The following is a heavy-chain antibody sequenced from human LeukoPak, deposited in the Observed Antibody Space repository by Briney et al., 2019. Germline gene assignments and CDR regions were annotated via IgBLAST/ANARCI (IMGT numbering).Heavy chain of an antibody. V-gene: IGHV4-4*02. CDR2: IYHSGST. Sequence: SGTLSLTCAVSGGSISSSNWWNWVRQSPGKGLEWIAEIYHSGSTNYNPSLKSRVTISIDKSKNQFSLNLSSVTAADTAVYYCARDSMSIPVAGTVFDYWGQGILVTVSS. CDR3: ARDSMSIPVAGTVFDY. D-gene: IGHD6-19*01. CDR1: GGSISSSNW. J-gene: IGHJ4*02.